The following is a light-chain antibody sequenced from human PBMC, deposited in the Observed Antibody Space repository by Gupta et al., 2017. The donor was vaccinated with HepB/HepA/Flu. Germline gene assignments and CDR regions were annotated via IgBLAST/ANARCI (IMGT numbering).Light chain of an antibody. J-gene: IGKJ4*01. CDR1: QSVSSN. CDR2: GVS. Sequence: ETVLTQSPATLSVSPGERATLSCRASQSVSSNLAWYQQKRGQAPRLLIYGVSTRATGIPDRFTGSGSGTEFTLTISSLQSKDFAVYYCQQYNDWPLTFGGGTKVEI. V-gene: IGKV3-15*01. CDR3: QQYNDWPLT.